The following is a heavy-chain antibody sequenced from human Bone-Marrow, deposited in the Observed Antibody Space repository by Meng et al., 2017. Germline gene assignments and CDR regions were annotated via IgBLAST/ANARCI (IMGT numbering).Heavy chain of an antibody. CDR2: TSSSGNTI. J-gene: IGHJ4*02. Sequence: RLVGCGGGCVKPGWSLSISCEDFGFTFSDYSLSGIRQAPGKGLEWISYTSSSGNTIYYADSVKGRFTISRDNAKNSLYLQMNGLRAEDTAVYYCAGDFDYWGQGTLVTVSS. V-gene: IGHV3-11*04. CDR3: AGDFDY. CDR1: GFTFSDYS.